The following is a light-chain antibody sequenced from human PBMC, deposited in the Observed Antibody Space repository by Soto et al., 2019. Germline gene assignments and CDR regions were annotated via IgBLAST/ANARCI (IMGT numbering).Light chain of an antibody. CDR2: DVS. V-gene: IGKV1-5*01. J-gene: IGKJ1*01. Sequence: DLQMTQSPSALSASVGDTVTITCRASQSVSGWLAWYQQKAGKAPKLLIYDVSALKRGVPPRFSGSGSGTEFTLTISGLHPDDFATYYCQQYESYSATFGPGTRVDLK. CDR1: QSVSGW. CDR3: QQYESYSAT.